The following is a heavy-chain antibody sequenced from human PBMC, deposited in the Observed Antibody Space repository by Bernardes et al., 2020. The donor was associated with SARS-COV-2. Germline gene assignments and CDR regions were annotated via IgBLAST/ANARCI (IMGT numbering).Heavy chain of an antibody. J-gene: IGHJ4*02. CDR2: IYYSGST. Sequence: SETLSLTCTVSGGSISSSSYYWGWIRQPPGKGLEWIGSIYYSGSTYYNPSLKSRVTISVDTSKNQFSLKLSSVTAADTAVYYCASAPPYDSSGTTWDYWGQGTLVTVSS. CDR3: ASAPPYDSSGTTWDY. V-gene: IGHV4-39*01. D-gene: IGHD3-22*01. CDR1: GGSISSSSYY.